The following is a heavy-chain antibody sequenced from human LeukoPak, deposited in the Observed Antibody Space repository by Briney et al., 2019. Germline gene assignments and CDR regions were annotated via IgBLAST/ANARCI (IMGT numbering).Heavy chain of an antibody. CDR1: GFTFSSYS. J-gene: IGHJ4*02. V-gene: IGHV3-21*01. CDR2: ISSSSSYM. CDR3: ARGQDYYDSSGYYYDLYYFDY. D-gene: IGHD3-22*01. Sequence: PGGSLRLSCAASGFTFSSYSMNWVRQAPGKGLEWVSSISSSSSYMYYADSVKGRFTISRDNAKNSLYLQMNSLRAEDTAVYYCARGQDYYDSSGYYYDLYYFDYWGQGTLVTVSS.